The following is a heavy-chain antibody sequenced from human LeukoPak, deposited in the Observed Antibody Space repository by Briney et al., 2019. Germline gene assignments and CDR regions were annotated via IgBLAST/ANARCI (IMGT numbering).Heavy chain of an antibody. CDR3: VRMRYYAQSTQDAFFFDS. CDR2: LHTGAGT. Sequence: GGSLRLSCATSGFSVPTNYISWVRQAPGKGLEWVATLHTGAGTHYADSVKGRFSISGDISKNTVNLQLNNLRAGDTALYYCVRMRYYAQSTQDAFFFDSWGQGTLVTVSS. V-gene: IGHV3-53*01. J-gene: IGHJ4*02. CDR1: GFSVPTNY. D-gene: IGHD3-22*01.